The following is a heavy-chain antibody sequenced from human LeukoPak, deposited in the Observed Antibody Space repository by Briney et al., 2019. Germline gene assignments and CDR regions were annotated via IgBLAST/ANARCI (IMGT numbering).Heavy chain of an antibody. CDR1: GFTFSSYE. J-gene: IGHJ5*02. CDR2: ISSSGSTI. CDR3: ARDNQVLLKTHGFDP. V-gene: IGHV3-48*03. Sequence: GGSLRLSCAASGFTFSSYEMNWVRQAPGKGLEWVSYISSSGSTIYYADSVKGRFTISRDNAKNSLYLQMNSLRAEDTAVYYCARDNQVLLKTHGFDPWGQGTLVTVSS. D-gene: IGHD3-10*01.